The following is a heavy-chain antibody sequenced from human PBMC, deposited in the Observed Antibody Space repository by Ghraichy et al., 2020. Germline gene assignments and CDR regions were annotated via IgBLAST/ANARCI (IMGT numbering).Heavy chain of an antibody. CDR1: GGSISSYY. CDR3: ASLPESGYGEGTWFDP. J-gene: IGHJ5*02. CDR2: IYYSGST. Sequence: SETLSLTCTVSGGSISSYYWSWIRQPPGKGLEWIGYIYYSGSTNYNPSLKSRVTISVDTSKNQFSLKLSSVTAADTAVYYCASLPESGYGEGTWFDPWGQGTLVTVSS. V-gene: IGHV4-59*01. D-gene: IGHD5-12*01.